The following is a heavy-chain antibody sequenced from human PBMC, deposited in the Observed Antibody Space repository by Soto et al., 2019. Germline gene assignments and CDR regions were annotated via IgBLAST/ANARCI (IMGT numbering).Heavy chain of an antibody. J-gene: IGHJ4*02. Sequence: QVQLVQSGAEVKKPGASVKVSCKASGYTFTSYGISWVRQAPGQGLEWMGWISAYNGNTNYAQKLQGRVTMTTDTSTSTAYMELRSLXXDDTAVYXXXXXXXYXYGFDYWGQGTLVTVSS. CDR3: XXXXXYXYGFDY. V-gene: IGHV1-18*01. CDR1: GYTFTSYG. D-gene: IGHD5-18*01. CDR2: ISAYNGNT.